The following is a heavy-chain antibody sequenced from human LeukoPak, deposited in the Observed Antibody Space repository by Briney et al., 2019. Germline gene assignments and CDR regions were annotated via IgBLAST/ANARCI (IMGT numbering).Heavy chain of an antibody. CDR2: ISGSGGST. V-gene: IGHV3-23*01. CDR1: GFTLSSHT. CDR3: AKEGKTRNWNYYQAKPVY. D-gene: IGHD1-7*01. J-gene: IGHJ4*02. Sequence: GGSLRLSCAASGFTLSSHTMNWVRQAPGKGLEWVSAISGSGGSTYYADSVKGRFTISRDNSKNTLYLQMNSLRAEDTAIYYCAKEGKTRNWNYYQAKPVYWGQGTLVTVSS.